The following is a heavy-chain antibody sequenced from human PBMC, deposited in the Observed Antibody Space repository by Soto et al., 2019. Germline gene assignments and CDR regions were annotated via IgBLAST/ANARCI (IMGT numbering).Heavy chain of an antibody. Sequence: EVQLVESGGGLVQPGGSLRLSCVASGFTLSGYAMNWVRQAPGKGLEWVSYISSSSSNIQYAGSVKGRFTISRDNAKNSLHLQINSLRDEDTAVYYCPRDCSLGSRYCRWFDPWGQGTLVTVSS. CDR2: ISSSSSNI. CDR1: GFTLSGYA. D-gene: IGHD2-15*01. V-gene: IGHV3-48*02. J-gene: IGHJ5*02. CDR3: PRDCSLGSRYCRWFDP.